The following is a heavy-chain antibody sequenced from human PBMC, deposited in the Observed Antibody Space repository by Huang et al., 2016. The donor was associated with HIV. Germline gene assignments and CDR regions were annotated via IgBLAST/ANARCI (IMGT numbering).Heavy chain of an antibody. Sequence: QVQLVQSGAEVKKPGASVKVSCKASGYTFTRYGISWVRQAPGQGLEWMGGSSGYNGNTHYAQNLQGRVTMTTDTSTSTAYMELRSLRSDDTAVYYCARGISGNYVDWYFDLWGRGTLVTVSS. D-gene: IGHD1-26*01. V-gene: IGHV1-18*01. CDR2: SSGYNGNT. CDR1: GYTFTRYG. CDR3: ARGISGNYVDWYFDL. J-gene: IGHJ2*01.